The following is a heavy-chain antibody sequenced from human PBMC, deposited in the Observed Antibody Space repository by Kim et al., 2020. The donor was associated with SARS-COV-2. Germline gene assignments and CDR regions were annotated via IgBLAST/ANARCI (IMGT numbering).Heavy chain of an antibody. CDR1: GYTFIGYY. CDR2: INPKSGEI. CDR3: ARGSEYYCDF. Sequence: ASVKVSCKASGYTFIGYYIQWVRQTPGQGLEWMGWINPKSGEIKYAQKFQGRVTVTRDTSTTTASMELRGLKSDDTAVYFCARGSEYYCDFWGQGTLVTASS. V-gene: IGHV1-2*02. J-gene: IGHJ4*02.